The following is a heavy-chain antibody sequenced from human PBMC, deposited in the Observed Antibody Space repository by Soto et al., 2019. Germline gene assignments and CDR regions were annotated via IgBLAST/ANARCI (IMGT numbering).Heavy chain of an antibody. V-gene: IGHV1-18*01. Sequence: QGHLVQSEAEVKKPGASVKVSCKASGYTFTRYGISWVRQAPGQGLEWMGWISGYNGDTNYAQKFQDRVSMTIDTSTGTVYMELRSLTSDDTAVYYCAKNGQPPYYVYGLDVWGQGTKGTVSS. J-gene: IGHJ6*02. D-gene: IGHD1-1*01. CDR1: GYTFTRYG. CDR2: ISGYNGDT. CDR3: AKNGQPPYYVYGLDV.